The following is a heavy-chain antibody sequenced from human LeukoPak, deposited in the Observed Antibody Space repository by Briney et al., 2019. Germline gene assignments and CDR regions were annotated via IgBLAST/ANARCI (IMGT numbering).Heavy chain of an antibody. CDR1: GGSISSYY. Sequence: SETQSLTCTVSGGSISSYYWSWIRQPPGKGLEWIGYIYYSGSTNYNPSLKSRVTISVDTSKNQFSLKLSSVTAADTAVYYCARGGRTGRLFDYWGQGTLVTVSS. J-gene: IGHJ4*02. CDR3: ARGGRTGRLFDY. D-gene: IGHD3-16*01. V-gene: IGHV4-59*01. CDR2: IYYSGST.